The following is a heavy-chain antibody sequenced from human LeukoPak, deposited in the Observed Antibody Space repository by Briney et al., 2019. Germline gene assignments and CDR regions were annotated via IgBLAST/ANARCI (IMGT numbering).Heavy chain of an antibody. D-gene: IGHD3-22*01. CDR2: ISYDGSNK. CDR1: GFTFSSYA. V-gene: IGHV3-30-3*01. J-gene: IGHJ4*02. CDR3: ARDPGDRNFDY. Sequence: GGSLRLSGAASGFTFSSYAMHGVRQAPGRGREWVAVISYDGSNKYYADSVKGRFTISRDNSKNTLYLQMNSLRAEDTAVYYCARDPGDRNFDYWGQGTLVTVSS.